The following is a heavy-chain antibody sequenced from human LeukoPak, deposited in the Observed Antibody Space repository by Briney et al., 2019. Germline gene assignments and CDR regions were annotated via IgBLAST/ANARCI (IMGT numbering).Heavy chain of an antibody. V-gene: IGHV4-59*08. Sequence: SETLSLTCTVSGGSISSYYWSWIRQPPGKGLEWIGYIYYSGSTNYNPSLKSRVTLSVDTSKNQFSLKLSSVTAADTALYYRARRGSLFYFDFWGQGTLVTVSS. CDR1: GGSISSYY. CDR3: ARRGSLFYFDF. CDR2: IYYSGST. D-gene: IGHD2-15*01. J-gene: IGHJ4*02.